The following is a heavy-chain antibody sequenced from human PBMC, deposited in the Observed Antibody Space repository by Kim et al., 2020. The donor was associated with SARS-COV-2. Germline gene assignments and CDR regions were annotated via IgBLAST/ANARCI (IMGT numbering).Heavy chain of an antibody. J-gene: IGHJ3*02. V-gene: IGHV3-43*02. CDR3: AKSHEGRFLEWVTGGLDVFGM. Sequence: GGSLRLSCAASGFKIDDFAMHWVRQRPGKGPEWVSLITGDGGSIYYADSVRGRFSISKDYTKNSLFLQMNGLRSEDTALYYCAKSHEGRFLEWVTGGLDVFGMWGQGTMVTVSS. CDR1: GFKIDDFA. CDR2: ITGDGGSI. D-gene: IGHD3-3*01.